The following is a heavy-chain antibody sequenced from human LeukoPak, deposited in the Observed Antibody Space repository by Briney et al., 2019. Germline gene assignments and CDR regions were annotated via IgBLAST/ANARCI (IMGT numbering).Heavy chain of an antibody. CDR2: ISYDGSNK. V-gene: IGHV3-30*18. Sequence: PGRSLRLSCAASGFTFSSYGMHWVRQAPGKGLEWVAVISYDGSNKHYADSVKGRFTISRDNSKNTLYLQMNSLRAEDTAVYYCAKTGIAAGYYFDYWGQGTLVTVSS. CDR1: GFTFSSYG. D-gene: IGHD6-13*01. CDR3: AKTGIAAGYYFDY. J-gene: IGHJ4*02.